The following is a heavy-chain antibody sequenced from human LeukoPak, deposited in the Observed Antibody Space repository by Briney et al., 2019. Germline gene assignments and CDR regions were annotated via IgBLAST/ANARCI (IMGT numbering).Heavy chain of an antibody. CDR3: ARDMGKWLAMDV. J-gene: IGHJ6*02. V-gene: IGHV4-39*07. Sequence: SETLSLTCTVSGGSISSSSYYWGWIRQPPGKGLEWIGSIYYSGSTYYNPSLKSRVTISVDTSKNQFSLKLSSVTAADTAVYYCARDMGKWLAMDVWGQGTTVTVSS. D-gene: IGHD3-22*01. CDR2: IYYSGST. CDR1: GGSISSSSYY.